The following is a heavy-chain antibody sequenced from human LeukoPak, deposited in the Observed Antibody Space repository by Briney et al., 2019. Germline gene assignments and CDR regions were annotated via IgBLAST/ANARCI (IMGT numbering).Heavy chain of an antibody. CDR1: GFTVSSNY. CDR3: AKRIVGATTWFDP. J-gene: IGHJ5*02. CDR2: ISGSGGST. V-gene: IGHV3-23*01. Sequence: GGSLRLSCAASGFTVSSNYMSWVRQAPGKGLEWVSAISGSGGSTYYADSVKGRFTISRDNSKNTLYLQMNSLRAEDTAVYYCAKRIVGATTWFDPWGQGTLVTVSS. D-gene: IGHD1-26*01.